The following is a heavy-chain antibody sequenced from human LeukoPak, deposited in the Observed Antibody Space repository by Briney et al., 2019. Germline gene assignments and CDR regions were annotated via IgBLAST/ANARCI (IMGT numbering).Heavy chain of an antibody. J-gene: IGHJ3*02. CDR1: GGSISSHY. D-gene: IGHD3-16*01. CDR2: IYYSGST. CDR3: ARWGVPHDAFDI. V-gene: IGHV4-59*11. Sequence: SETLSLTCTVSGGSISSHYWSWIRQPPGKGLEWIGYIYYSGSTNYNPSLKSRVTISVDTSKNQFSLKLSSVTAADTAVYYCARWGVPHDAFDIWGQGTMVTVSS.